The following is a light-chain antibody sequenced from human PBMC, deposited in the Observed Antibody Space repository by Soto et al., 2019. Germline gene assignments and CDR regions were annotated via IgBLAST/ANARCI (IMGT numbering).Light chain of an antibody. CDR2: DAS. CDR1: QSVGSF. Sequence: EIVLTQSPATLSLSPGERATLSCRASQSVGSFLAWYQQKSGQAPRLLIYDASNRAPGIPARFSGSGSGTDFTLTISSLEPEDFAVYYCQQYNNWPPLTFGGGTKVEIK. J-gene: IGKJ4*01. CDR3: QQYNNWPPLT. V-gene: IGKV3-11*01.